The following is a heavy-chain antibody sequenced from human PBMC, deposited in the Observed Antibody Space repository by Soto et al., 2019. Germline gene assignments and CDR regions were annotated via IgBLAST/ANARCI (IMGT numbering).Heavy chain of an antibody. V-gene: IGHV4-4*02. CDR2: IYQSGSP. D-gene: IGHD2-15*01. J-gene: IGHJ4*02. CDR1: GGSISSNNW. CDR3: ARREGDCRGGSCPFYHD. Sequence: QVQLQESGPGLVKPSETLSLTCAVSGGSISSNNWWSWVRQTPGKGLEGIGEIYQSGSPNYNPSLKSRVTISLDKSKNQFSLSLTSMTAADTAVYYCARREGDCRGGSCPFYHDWGQGTLVTASS.